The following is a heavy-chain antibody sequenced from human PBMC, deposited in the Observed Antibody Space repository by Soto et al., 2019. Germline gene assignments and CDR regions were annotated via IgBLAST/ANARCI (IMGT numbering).Heavy chain of an antibody. Sequence: SETLSLTCNVSGGSIRSNYWSWIRQPAGKALEWIGRIYTSGTTNYNPSLKSRATMLIDTSKNQFSLILSSVTAADMGVYYCAREGASGFGMDVWGQGPRSPSP. D-gene: IGHD1-26*01. J-gene: IGHJ6*02. V-gene: IGHV4-4*07. CDR1: GGSIRSNY. CDR2: IYTSGTT. CDR3: AREGASGFGMDV.